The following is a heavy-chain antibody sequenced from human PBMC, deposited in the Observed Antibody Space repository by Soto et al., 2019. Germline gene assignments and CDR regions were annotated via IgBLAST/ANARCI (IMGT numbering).Heavy chain of an antibody. CDR3: ARDSRKRGYGSGRYFDY. J-gene: IGHJ4*02. V-gene: IGHV4-59*01. CDR2: IYYSGST. D-gene: IGHD3-10*01. Sequence: PSETLSLTCTVSGGSISSYYWSWIRQPPGKGLEWIGYIYYSGSTNYNPSLKSRVTISVDTSKNQFSLKLSSVTAADTAVYYCARDSRKRGYGSGRYFDYWGQGTLVTVYS. CDR1: GGSISSYY.